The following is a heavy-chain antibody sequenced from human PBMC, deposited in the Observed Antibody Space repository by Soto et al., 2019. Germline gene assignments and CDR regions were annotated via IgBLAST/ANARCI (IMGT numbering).Heavy chain of an antibody. Sequence: SETLSLTCTVSRGSISSYYWSWIRQPPGKGLEWIGYISYSGNTNYNASLKSRVTISVDTSTNQFSLRVTSVTAADTAVYYCARIWGFGEVSPLFDYWGQGALVPVSS. CDR3: ARIWGFGEVSPLFDY. CDR1: RGSISSYY. V-gene: IGHV4-59*01. J-gene: IGHJ4*02. D-gene: IGHD3-16*02. CDR2: ISYSGNT.